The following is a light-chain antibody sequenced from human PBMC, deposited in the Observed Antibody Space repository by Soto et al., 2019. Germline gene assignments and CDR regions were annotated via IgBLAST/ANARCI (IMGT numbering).Light chain of an antibody. CDR3: QQLSNWPT. CDR1: QSVSSY. Sequence: EIVLTQSPATLSLSPGESATLSCRASQSVSSYLAWYQQKPGQAPRLLIYDASNRATGIPARFSGSGSGTNFPLTISSLEPEDFAVYFCQQLSNWPTVGGGTKVDIK. CDR2: DAS. J-gene: IGKJ4*01. V-gene: IGKV3-11*01.